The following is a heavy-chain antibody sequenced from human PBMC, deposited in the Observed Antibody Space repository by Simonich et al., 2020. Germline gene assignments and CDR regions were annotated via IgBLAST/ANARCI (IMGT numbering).Heavy chain of an antibody. CDR1: GGSISSYY. D-gene: IGHD5-12*01. Sequence: QVQLQESGPGLVKPSATLSLTCTVSGGSISSYYWSWLRQPPGKGMEWIGYIYYSECTNNNPSLKSRFTISVDTAKNQFALKLSSVTAADTAVYYCARHDRWLQFYFDYWGQGTLVTVSS. J-gene: IGHJ4*02. V-gene: IGHV4-59*08. CDR2: IYYSECT. CDR3: ARHDRWLQFYFDY.